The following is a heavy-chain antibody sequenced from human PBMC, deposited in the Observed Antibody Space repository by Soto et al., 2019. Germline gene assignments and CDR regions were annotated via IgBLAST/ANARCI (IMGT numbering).Heavy chain of an antibody. CDR2: IYYSGST. V-gene: IGHV4-31*03. J-gene: IGHJ6*02. Sequence: PSETLSLTCTFSGCSISSGGYYWSCIRQHPGKGLEWIGYIYYSGSTYYTPTLKSRVTISVDTSKKHLSLKLSPVTASDMAVYYCARVTLFAVFIICYVMDFVGQGTRVIVSS. CDR3: ARVTLFAVFIICYVMDF. CDR1: GCSISSGGYY. D-gene: IGHD3-3*01.